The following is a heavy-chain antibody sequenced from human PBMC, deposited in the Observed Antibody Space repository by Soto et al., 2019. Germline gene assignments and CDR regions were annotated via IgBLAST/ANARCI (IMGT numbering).Heavy chain of an antibody. J-gene: IGHJ4*02. V-gene: IGHV3-21*01. CDR2: ISSSSRYI. Sequence: EVPLVESGGGLVKPGGSLRLSCAASGFTFSSYSISWVRQAPGKGLEWVSSISSSSRYIYYADSVKGRFTISRDNAKNSLYLHMNSLRAEDTAVYYCAREPSTYGFDYWGQGTLVTVSS. CDR3: AREPSTYGFDY. D-gene: IGHD3-10*01. CDR1: GFTFSSYS.